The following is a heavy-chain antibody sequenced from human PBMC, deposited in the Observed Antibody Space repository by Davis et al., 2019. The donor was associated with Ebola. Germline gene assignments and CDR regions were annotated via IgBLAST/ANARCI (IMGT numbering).Heavy chain of an antibody. V-gene: IGHV3-73*01. CDR2: IRSKANSYAT. Sequence: GESLKISCAASGFTFSCSAMHWVRQASGKGLEWVGRIRSKANSYATAYAASVKGRFTISRDDSKNTAYLQMNSLKTEDTAVYYCTRPHYYDSSGCDYWGQGTLVTVSS. CDR3: TRPHYYDSSGCDY. J-gene: IGHJ4*02. CDR1: GFTFSCSA. D-gene: IGHD3-22*01.